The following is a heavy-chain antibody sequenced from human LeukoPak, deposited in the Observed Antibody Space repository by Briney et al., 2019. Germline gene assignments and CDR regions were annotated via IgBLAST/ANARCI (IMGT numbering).Heavy chain of an antibody. CDR2: IYTSGST. Sequence: SETLSLTCTVSGGSISIYYWSWIRQPAGKGLEWIGRIYTSGSTNYNPSFKSRVTTSVDKSKNQFSLKLSSVTAADTAVYYCARDSGNSSGYYGFDPWGQGTLVTVSS. V-gene: IGHV4-4*07. CDR1: GGSISIYY. CDR3: ARDSGNSSGYYGFDP. D-gene: IGHD3-22*01. J-gene: IGHJ5*02.